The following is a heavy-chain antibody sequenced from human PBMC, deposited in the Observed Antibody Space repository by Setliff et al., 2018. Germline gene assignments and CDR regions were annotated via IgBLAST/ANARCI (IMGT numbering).Heavy chain of an antibody. CDR1: GYTFTSYD. CDR3: ARECYSSSWYGDYYYYYGMDV. V-gene: IGHV1-8*02. D-gene: IGHD6-13*01. Sequence: GASVKVSCKAPGYTFTSYDINWVRQATGQGLEWMGWMNPNSGNTGYAQKFQGRVTMTRNTSISTAYMELSSLRSEDTAVYYCARECYSSSWYGDYYYYYGMDVWGQGTTVTVSS. J-gene: IGHJ6*02. CDR2: MNPNSGNT.